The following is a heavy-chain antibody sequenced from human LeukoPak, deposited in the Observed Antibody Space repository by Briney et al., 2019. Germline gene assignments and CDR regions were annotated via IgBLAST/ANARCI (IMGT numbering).Heavy chain of an antibody. CDR2: IFYTGST. J-gene: IGHJ5*02. CDR1: GRPMSRYY. D-gene: IGHD3-10*01. CDR3: ARLGLGDEACWFDP. V-gene: IGHV4-59*08. Sequence: SETLSLTCTVSGRPMSRYYWSWIRQPPGKGLEWIGYIFYTGSTNYNPSLKSRVTLSVDTSKNQFSLKLGSVTAADTAVYYCARLGLGDEACWFDPWGQGTLVTVSS.